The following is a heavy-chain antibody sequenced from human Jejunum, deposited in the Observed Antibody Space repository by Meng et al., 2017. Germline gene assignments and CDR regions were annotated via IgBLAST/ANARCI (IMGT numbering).Heavy chain of an antibody. V-gene: IGHV3-30*17. CDR2: ISYDGSNL. J-gene: IGHJ6*02. CDR1: GFSLSRYA. Sequence: GGPLRLSCADSGFSLSRYAMHWVPQAPGEGLEWVAVISYDGSNLYYADAVKGRFNISRDNSKNTLYLQMNSLGDEYTAVYSCARDREMATIPYYYYGMDFLGPGTTVTVSS. D-gene: IGHD5-24*01. CDR3: ARDREMATIPYYYYGMDF.